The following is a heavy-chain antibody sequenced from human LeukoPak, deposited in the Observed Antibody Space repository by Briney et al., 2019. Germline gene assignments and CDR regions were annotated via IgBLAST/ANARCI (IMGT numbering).Heavy chain of an antibody. V-gene: IGHV1-69*04. Sequence: SVNVSCKASGGTFSSYAISWVRQAPGQGLEWMGRIIPILGIANYAQKFQGRVTITADKSTRTAYMELSSLRSEDTAVYYCARDNSGLVMNWNDGGDPWGQGTLVTVSS. CDR1: GGTFSSYA. D-gene: IGHD1-1*01. CDR2: IIPILGIA. CDR3: ARDNSGLVMNWNDGGDP. J-gene: IGHJ5*02.